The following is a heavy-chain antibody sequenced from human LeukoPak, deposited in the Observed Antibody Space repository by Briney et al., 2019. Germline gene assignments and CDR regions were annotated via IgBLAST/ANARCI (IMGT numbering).Heavy chain of an antibody. J-gene: IGHJ5*02. CDR3: ASVTYYYDSSGYYYNWFDP. Sequence: GSSVKVSCKASGRTFSSYAISWVPQAPGQRLEWMGGIIPIFGTANYAQKFQGRVTITADESTSTAYMELSSLRSEDTAVYYCASVTYYYDSSGYYYNWFDPWGQGTLVTVSS. CDR2: IIPIFGTA. V-gene: IGHV1-69*01. CDR1: GRTFSSYA. D-gene: IGHD3-22*01.